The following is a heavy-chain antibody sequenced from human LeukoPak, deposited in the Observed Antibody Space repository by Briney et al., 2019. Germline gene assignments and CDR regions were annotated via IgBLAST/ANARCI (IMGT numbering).Heavy chain of an antibody. J-gene: IGHJ4*02. Sequence: ASVKVSCKASGYTFTNYYIHWVRQSPGHGLEWLGISNPSGDSTNYAQKFQGRVTMTRDTSTSTVYMDLSSLRSEDTAVYYCARWTTTFLDYWGQGTLVTVSS. CDR1: GYTFTNYY. CDR3: ARWTTTFLDY. D-gene: IGHD1-1*01. V-gene: IGHV1-46*01. CDR2: SNPSGDST.